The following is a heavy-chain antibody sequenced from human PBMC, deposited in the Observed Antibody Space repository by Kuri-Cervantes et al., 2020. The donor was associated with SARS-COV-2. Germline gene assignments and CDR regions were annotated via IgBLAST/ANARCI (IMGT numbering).Heavy chain of an antibody. CDR2: INHSGST. V-gene: IGHV4-34*01. Sequence: SETLSLTCAVYGGSFTDYYWSWIRQPPGKGLEWIGEINHSGSTNYNPSLKSRVTMSVDTSKNQFSLKLTSVTAADTAVYYCARVREGDSSPLHFDYWGQGTLVTVSS. D-gene: IGHD6-13*01. CDR3: ARVREGDSSPLHFDY. J-gene: IGHJ4*02. CDR1: GGSFTDYY.